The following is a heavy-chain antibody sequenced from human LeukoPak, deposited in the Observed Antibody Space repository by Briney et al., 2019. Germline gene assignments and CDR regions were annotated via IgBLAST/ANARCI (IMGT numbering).Heavy chain of an antibody. Sequence: SETLSLTCTVSGGSISTSRYYWGWIRQPPGKGLECIGSIYYSGNTYYNASLKSQVSISIDTSKNQFSLRLTSVTAADTAVYYCARQTGSGLFILPGGQGTLVTVSS. CDR2: IYYSGNT. V-gene: IGHV4-39*01. J-gene: IGHJ4*02. CDR3: ARQTGSGLFILP. D-gene: IGHD3/OR15-3a*01. CDR1: GGSISTSRYY.